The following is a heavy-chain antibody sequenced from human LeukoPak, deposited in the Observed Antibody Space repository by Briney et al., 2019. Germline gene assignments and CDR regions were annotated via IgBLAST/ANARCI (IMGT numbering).Heavy chain of an antibody. CDR2: IIPIFGTA. V-gene: IGHV1-69*05. D-gene: IGHD4-17*01. CDR1: GGTFSSYA. CDR3: ARGALYGDYAVDY. J-gene: IGHJ4*02. Sequence: ASVKVSCKASGGTFSSYAISWVRQAPGQGLECMGGIIPIFGTANYAQKFQGRVTTTTDESTSTAYMELSSLRTEDTAVYYCARGALYGDYAVDYWGQGTQVTVSS.